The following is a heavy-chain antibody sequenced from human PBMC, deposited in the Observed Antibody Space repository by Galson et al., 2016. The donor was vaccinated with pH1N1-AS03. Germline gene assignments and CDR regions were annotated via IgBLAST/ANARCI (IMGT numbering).Heavy chain of an antibody. Sequence: SLRLSCAASGFVFSDFLMSWVRQSPGKGPEWVANIKEDGGEQYYADSVWGRFSISRDNGGKAVFLEMKSLRAEDTATNYCVKDTYHDGSGAYYYKVGDYRGFDFWGQGVLVIVSS. V-gene: IGHV3-7*03. CDR1: GFVFSDFL. CDR2: IKEDGGEQ. D-gene: IGHD3-10*01. CDR3: VKDTYHDGSGAYYYKVGDYRGFDF. J-gene: IGHJ1*01.